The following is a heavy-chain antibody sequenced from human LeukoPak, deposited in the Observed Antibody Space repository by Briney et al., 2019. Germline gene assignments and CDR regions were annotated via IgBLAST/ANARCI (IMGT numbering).Heavy chain of an antibody. V-gene: IGHV3-7*04. CDR1: GFTFSSYW. CDR3: AGRGDGNLYYFDH. Sequence: GGTLRLSCAASGFTFSSYWMSWVRQAPGKGLEWVANIKQGGGEKYYVDSVKGRFTISRDNAKNSLYLQMNSLRPEDTAVYYCAGRGDGNLYYFDHWGQGTRVTASS. CDR2: IKQGGGEK. J-gene: IGHJ4*02. D-gene: IGHD5-24*01.